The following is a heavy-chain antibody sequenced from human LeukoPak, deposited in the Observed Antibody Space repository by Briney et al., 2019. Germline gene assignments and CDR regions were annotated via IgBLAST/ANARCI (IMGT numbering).Heavy chain of an antibody. CDR1: GGTFSSYA. V-gene: IGHV1-69*04. J-gene: IGHJ5*02. CDR3: ARDYYGSGSYYRLEYNWFDP. CDR2: IIPILGIA. Sequence: ASVKVSCKASGGTFSSYAISWVRQAPGQGLEWMGRIIPILGIASYAQKFQGRVTMTRDTSTSTVYMELSSLRSEDTAVYYCARDYYGSGSYYRLEYNWFDPWGQGTLVTVSS. D-gene: IGHD3-10*01.